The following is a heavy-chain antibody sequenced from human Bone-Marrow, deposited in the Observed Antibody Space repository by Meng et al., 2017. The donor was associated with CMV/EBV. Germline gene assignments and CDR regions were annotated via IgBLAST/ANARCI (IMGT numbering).Heavy chain of an antibody. V-gene: IGHV3-23*01. Sequence: CVASGFTFNRDGMAWVRQAPGKGLGWVSTINDNSANTHYADSVKGRFTISRDNSRNTLYLEMSSLRVGDTAEYYCAKDAGGEIMWDDWSQGTLVTVSS. CDR3: AKDAGGEIMWDD. J-gene: IGHJ4*02. CDR1: GFTFNRDG. D-gene: IGHD3-10*01. CDR2: INDNSANT.